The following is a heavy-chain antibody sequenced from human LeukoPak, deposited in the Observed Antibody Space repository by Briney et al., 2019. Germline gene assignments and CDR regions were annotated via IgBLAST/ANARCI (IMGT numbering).Heavy chain of an antibody. Sequence: ASVKDSCKGSGYTFTSYYMHWVRQAAGQGLEWMGIINPSGGSTSYAQKFQGRVNMTRDTSTSTVYMELSSLRSEDTAVYYCARDPHSSSWYDYWGQRTLVTVS. CDR1: GYTFTSYY. CDR2: INPSGGST. CDR3: ARDPHSSSWYDY. V-gene: IGHV1-46*01. D-gene: IGHD6-13*01. J-gene: IGHJ4*02.